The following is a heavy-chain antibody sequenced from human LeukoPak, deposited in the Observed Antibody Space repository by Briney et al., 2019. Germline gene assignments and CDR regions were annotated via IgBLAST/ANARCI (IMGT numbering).Heavy chain of an antibody. Sequence: PGGSLRLSCAASGFTFSSYGMHWVRQAPGKGLEWVAVISYDGSNKYYADSVKGRFTISRDNSKNTLYLQMNSLRAEDTAVYYCAKDSRLLDLLFDYWGQGTLVTVSS. CDR3: AKDSRLLDLLFDY. V-gene: IGHV3-30*18. J-gene: IGHJ4*02. D-gene: IGHD3-3*01. CDR2: ISYDGSNK. CDR1: GFTFSSYG.